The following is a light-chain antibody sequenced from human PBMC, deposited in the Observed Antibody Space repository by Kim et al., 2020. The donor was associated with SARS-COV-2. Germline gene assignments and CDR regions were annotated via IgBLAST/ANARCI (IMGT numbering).Light chain of an antibody. V-gene: IGLV3-21*01. CDR3: QAWESSSTHPV. CDR1: NIGTKS. Sequence: SYELTQPPSVSVAPGKTARITCWGNNIGTKSVHWYQQSPGQAPVLVIYYDSDRPSGIPERFSGSNSGNTATLTISRVEAGEEADYYCQAWESSSTHPVFG. CDR2: YDS. J-gene: IGLJ2*01.